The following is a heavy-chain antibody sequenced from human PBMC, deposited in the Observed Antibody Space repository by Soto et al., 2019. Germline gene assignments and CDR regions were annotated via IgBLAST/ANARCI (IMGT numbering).Heavy chain of an antibody. CDR3: ARESIIEGTDYGMDV. J-gene: IGHJ6*02. CDR2: ISYDGSNK. Sequence: PGGSLRLSCAASGFTFSSYAMHWARQAPGKGLEWVAVISYDGSNKYYADSVKGRFTISRDNSKNTLYLQMNSLRAEDTAAYYCARESIIEGTDYGMDVWGQGTTVTVSS. D-gene: IGHD3-10*01. V-gene: IGHV3-30-3*01. CDR1: GFTFSSYA.